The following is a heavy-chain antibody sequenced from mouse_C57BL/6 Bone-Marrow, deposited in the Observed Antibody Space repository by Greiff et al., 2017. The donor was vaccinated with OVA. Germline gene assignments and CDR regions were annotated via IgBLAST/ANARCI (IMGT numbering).Heavy chain of an antibody. V-gene: IGHV1-81*01. CDR1: GYTFTSYG. J-gene: IGHJ4*01. CDR2: IYPRSGNT. CDR3: AREAYGPYAMDY. D-gene: IGHD6-5*01. Sequence: VMLVESGAELARPGASVKLSCKASGYTFTSYGISWVKQRTGQGLEWIGEIYPRSGNTYYNEKFKGKATLTADKSSSTAYMELRSLTSEDSAVYFCAREAYGPYAMDYWGQGTSVTVAS.